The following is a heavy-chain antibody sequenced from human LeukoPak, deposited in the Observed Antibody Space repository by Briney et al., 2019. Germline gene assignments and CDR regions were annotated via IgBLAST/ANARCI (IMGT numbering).Heavy chain of an antibody. Sequence: GGSLRLSCEASGFPFSSYAMTWARQAPGKGLEWVSSIGSDGKTHYSECVKGRFVISRDNFGGMVFLQLNSLRVEDTALYYCARDLHDYVAMDVWGQGTTVTVSS. V-gene: IGHV3-23*01. CDR1: GFPFSSYA. D-gene: IGHD4/OR15-4a*01. CDR2: IGSDGKT. CDR3: ARDLHDYVAMDV. J-gene: IGHJ6*02.